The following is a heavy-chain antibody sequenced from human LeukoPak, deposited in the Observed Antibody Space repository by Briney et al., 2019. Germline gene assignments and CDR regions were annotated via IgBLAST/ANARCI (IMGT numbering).Heavy chain of an antibody. V-gene: IGHV1-69*05. D-gene: IGHD4-23*01. CDR1: GGTFSSYA. CDR2: IIPIFGTA. J-gene: IGHJ4*02. CDR3: ATGMDYGGKGDAEY. Sequence: ASVKVSCKASGGTFSSYAISWVRQAPGQGLEWMGGIIPIFGTANYAQKFQGRVTITTDESTSTAYMELSSLRSEDTAVYYCATGMDYGGKGDAEYWGQGTLVTVSS.